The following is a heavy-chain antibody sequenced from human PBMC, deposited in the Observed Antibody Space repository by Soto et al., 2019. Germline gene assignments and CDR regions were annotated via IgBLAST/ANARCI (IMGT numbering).Heavy chain of an antibody. CDR3: AKHWGTPAPDDY. J-gene: IGHJ4*02. D-gene: IGHD6-13*01. CDR1: GFTFNTYA. CDR2: ISDSGST. V-gene: IGHV3-23*01. Sequence: EVHLLESGGGLVQPGGSLRLSCAGSGFTFNTYAMTWVRQAPGKGLEWVSMISDSGSTYYSGSVRGRFTISRDNSKSTLYLQMNSLRAHDTAIYYCAKHWGTPAPDDYWGQGTLVTVSS.